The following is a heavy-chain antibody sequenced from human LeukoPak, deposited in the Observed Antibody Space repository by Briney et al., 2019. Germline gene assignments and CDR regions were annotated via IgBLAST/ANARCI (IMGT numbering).Heavy chain of an antibody. Sequence: PGGSLRLSCAASGFTFSSYAMHWVRQAPGKGLEWIGEVNHSGTTNYNPSLKSRVTISGDTSKNQFSLKVRSVTAADTAVYYCMRGTYDGYLDRWGRGTLVTVSS. D-gene: IGHD3-16*01. CDR3: MRGTYDGYLDR. V-gene: IGHV4-34*01. CDR2: VNHSGTT. CDR1: GFTFSSYA. J-gene: IGHJ4*02.